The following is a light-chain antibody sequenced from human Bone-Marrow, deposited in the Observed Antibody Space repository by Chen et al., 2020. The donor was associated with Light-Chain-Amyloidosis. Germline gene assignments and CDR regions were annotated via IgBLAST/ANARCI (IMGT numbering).Light chain of an antibody. J-gene: IGKJ2*01. Sequence: EIVLTQSPATLSLSPGERAALSCRASQRISKFLAWYQHKPGQAPRLLIYDASIRATGIPARFSGSGAGTDFTLTINSLEPEDFAVYYCQERTNWPLDTFGQGTKLEI. V-gene: IGKV3-11*01. CDR2: DAS. CDR3: QERTNWPLDT. CDR1: QRISKF.